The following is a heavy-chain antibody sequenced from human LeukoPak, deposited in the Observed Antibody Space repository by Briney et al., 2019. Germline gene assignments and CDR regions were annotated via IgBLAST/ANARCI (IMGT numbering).Heavy chain of an antibody. CDR1: GFTFSRYG. V-gene: IGHV3-30*18. Sequence: GGSLRLSCAASGFTFSRYGMHWVRQASGKGLEWVALISYDGSNKYYADSVKGRFTISRDNSKNTLYLQMNSLRPEDTAVYYCAKGDPYGSGSYPVDYWGQGTLVTVSS. CDR3: AKGDPYGSGSYPVDY. CDR2: ISYDGSNK. D-gene: IGHD3-10*01. J-gene: IGHJ4*02.